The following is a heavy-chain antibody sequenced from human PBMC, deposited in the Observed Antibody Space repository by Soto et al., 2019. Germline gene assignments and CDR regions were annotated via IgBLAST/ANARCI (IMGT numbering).Heavy chain of an antibody. Sequence: ASVKVSCKASGYTFTSYGIIWVRQAPGQGLEWMGWISAYNGNTNYAQKLQGRVTMTTDTSTSTAYMELRSLRSDDTAVYYCARAFLEWLFHHYYYYGMDVWGQGTTVTVSS. CDR3: ARAFLEWLFHHYYYYGMDV. CDR2: ISAYNGNT. V-gene: IGHV1-18*01. J-gene: IGHJ6*02. CDR1: GYTFTSYG. D-gene: IGHD3-3*01.